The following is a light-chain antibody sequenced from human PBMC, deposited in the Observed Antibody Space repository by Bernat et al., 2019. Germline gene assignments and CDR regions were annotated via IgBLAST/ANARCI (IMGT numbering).Light chain of an antibody. CDR2: GAS. J-gene: IGKJ5*01. CDR1: QSVTTY. Sequence: EIVLTQSPATLSLSPGERATLSCRASQSVTTYLAWYQQKPGQAPRLVIYGASTRATGIPDRFSGSGSGTDFTLTISRLEPEDFAVYYCQQFGTSYFTFGQGTRLEIK. V-gene: IGKV3-20*01. CDR3: QQFGTSYFT.